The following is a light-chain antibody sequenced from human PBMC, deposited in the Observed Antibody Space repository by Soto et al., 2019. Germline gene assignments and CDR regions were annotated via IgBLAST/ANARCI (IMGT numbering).Light chain of an antibody. CDR2: GTS. V-gene: IGKV3-20*01. CDR3: EYYGTSTT. CDR1: QSISSTS. Sequence: VLTQSPGTLSLSPVERATLSCRASQSISSTSLAWYQHKPGQAPRLLISGTSSRATGIPDRFSSSGSGTDFTLTFSRLEAEDFAVYYCEYYGTSTTFGGGTKVDNK. J-gene: IGKJ4*01.